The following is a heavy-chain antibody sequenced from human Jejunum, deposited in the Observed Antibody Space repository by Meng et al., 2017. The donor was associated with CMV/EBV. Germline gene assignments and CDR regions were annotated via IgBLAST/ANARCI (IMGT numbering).Heavy chain of an antibody. Sequence: ASISNLNWWRWVRPSPGQVLEWLGEKSPAEGSNYNPSLKSRITISVDRSRNQFSLELTSVTAADTAVYYCVRGRCTRTSCYKGAFDFWSQGTLVTVSS. D-gene: IGHD2-2*02. CDR3: VRGRCTRTSCYKGAFDF. J-gene: IGHJ4*02. CDR1: ASISNLNW. CDR2: KSPAEGS. V-gene: IGHV4-4*02.